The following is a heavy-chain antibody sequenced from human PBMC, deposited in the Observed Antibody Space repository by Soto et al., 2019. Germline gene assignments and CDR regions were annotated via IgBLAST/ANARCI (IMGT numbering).Heavy chain of an antibody. CDR2: ITSSGGST. V-gene: IGHV3-23*01. Sequence: PGGSLRLSCAASGFTFSSYAMSWVRQAPGKGLEWVSAITSSGGSTYYADSVKGRFTISRDNSKNTLYLQMNSLTAEDTAVYYCAKERSYADILTGPWDYWGQGTLVTVSS. CDR3: AKERSYADILTGPWDY. D-gene: IGHD3-9*01. J-gene: IGHJ4*02. CDR1: GFTFSSYA.